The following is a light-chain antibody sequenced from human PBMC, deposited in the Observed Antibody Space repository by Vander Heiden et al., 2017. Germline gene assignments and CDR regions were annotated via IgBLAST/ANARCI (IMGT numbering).Light chain of an antibody. CDR3: QSCDSYLTSPL. CDR2: GNT. Sequence: QSVLSQPPSVSGAPGQSVTISCTGSRPDIGAGYYVNGYQQPPGAAPKVLIYGNTNRPSGVPDRVSGSQSGTSASLAITGLQAEDEANYYCQSCDSYLTSPLFGGGTKLTVL. J-gene: IGLJ2*01. V-gene: IGLV1-40*01. CDR1: RPDIGAGYY.